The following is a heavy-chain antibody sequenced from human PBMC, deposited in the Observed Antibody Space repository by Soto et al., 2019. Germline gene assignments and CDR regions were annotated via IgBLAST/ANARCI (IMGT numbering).Heavy chain of an antibody. CDR1: GFTFNAYN. D-gene: IGHD4-4*01. V-gene: IGHV3-48*04. CDR2: ISSGSDSI. Sequence: EVQLVESGGGLEQPGGSLRLSCAASGFTFNAYNMNWVRQAPGKGLEWVSYISSGSDSIYYAASVKGRFTISRDNTKNSLYLQMNRLRADDTAVYYCARDLKGRVREVTRGVWFDPWGQGTLVTVSS. J-gene: IGHJ5*02. CDR3: ARDLKGRVREVTRGVWFDP.